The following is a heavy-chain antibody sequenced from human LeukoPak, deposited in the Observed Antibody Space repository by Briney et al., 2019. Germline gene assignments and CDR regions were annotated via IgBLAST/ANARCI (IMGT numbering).Heavy chain of an antibody. V-gene: IGHV5-51*01. J-gene: IGHJ5*02. CDR2: IYPGDSDT. CDR1: GYSFTSYW. CDR3: ARRIDISKAARPRRSWFDP. Sequence: GESLKISCKGSGYSFTSYWIGWVRQLPGKGLEWMGIIYPGDSDTRYSPSFQGQVTISADKSISTAYLQWSSLKASDTAMYYCARRIDISKAARPRRSWFDPWGQGTLVTVSS. D-gene: IGHD6-6*01.